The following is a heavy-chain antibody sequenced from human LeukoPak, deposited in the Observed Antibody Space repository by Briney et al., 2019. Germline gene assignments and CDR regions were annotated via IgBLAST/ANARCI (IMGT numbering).Heavy chain of an antibody. D-gene: IGHD1-26*01. V-gene: IGHV3-23*01. J-gene: IGHJ5*02. CDR2: ISNSGGST. CDR1: GFTLSTYW. Sequence: GGSLRLSCAASGFTLSTYWMSWVRQAPGKGLEWVSTISNSGGSTYYGDSVKGRFTISRDNSKNTLYLQTNSLRAEDTAVYYCAKDPRSIVGAGNWFDPWGQGTLVTVSS. CDR3: AKDPRSIVGAGNWFDP.